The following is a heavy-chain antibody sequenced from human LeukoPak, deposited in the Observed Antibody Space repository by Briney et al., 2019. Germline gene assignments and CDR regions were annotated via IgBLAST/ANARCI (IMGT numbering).Heavy chain of an antibody. CDR1: GFTFKNFY. D-gene: IGHD7-27*01. V-gene: IGHV3-23*01. J-gene: IGHJ4*02. CDR2: ISNSGGRT. CDR3: AKDHHYWGLAY. Sequence: GGSLRLSCAASGFTFKNFYRSWVRQAPGKGLEWVSGISNSGGRTFYADSVKGRFTISRDDSENTMYLQMNSLRAEDAAVYSCAKDHHYWGLAYWGQGTLVTVSS.